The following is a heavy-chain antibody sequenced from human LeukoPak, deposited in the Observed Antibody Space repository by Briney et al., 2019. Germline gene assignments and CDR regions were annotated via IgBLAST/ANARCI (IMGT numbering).Heavy chain of an antibody. CDR1: GFTFSSYG. Sequence: GGSLRLSCAASGFTFSSYGMHWVRQAPGKGLEWVAFIRYDGSNKYYADSVKGRFTISRDNSKNTLYLQMNSLRAEDTAVYYCARAVYCSSTSCYYSYYYMDVWGKGITVTVSS. J-gene: IGHJ6*03. CDR3: ARAVYCSSTSCYYSYYYMDV. V-gene: IGHV3-30*02. D-gene: IGHD2-2*01. CDR2: IRYDGSNK.